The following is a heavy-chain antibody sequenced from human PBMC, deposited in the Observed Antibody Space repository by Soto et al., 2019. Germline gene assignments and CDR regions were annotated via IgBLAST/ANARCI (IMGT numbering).Heavy chain of an antibody. CDR3: AKDRETAWFPDF. Sequence: GGSLRLSCAASGFTFNSYALSWVRQAPGKGLEWVSTISGGDTYYADFVKGRFTISRDISKNTLYLQMDGLRAEDTAIYYCAKDRETAWFPDFWGQGALVTV. J-gene: IGHJ4*02. CDR2: ISGGDT. D-gene: IGHD3-10*01. V-gene: IGHV3-23*01. CDR1: GFTFNSYA.